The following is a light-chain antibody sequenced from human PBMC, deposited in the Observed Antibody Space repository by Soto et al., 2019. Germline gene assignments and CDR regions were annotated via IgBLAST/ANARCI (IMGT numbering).Light chain of an antibody. CDR3: CSYAGSYSWV. CDR2: DVT. V-gene: IGLV2-18*02. Sequence: QSALTQPPSVSGSPGQSVTISCTGTSSDVGSYNRVSWYQQPPGTAPKLMIYDVTKRPSGVPDRISGPKSGNTASLTISGLQAEDEADYYCCSYAGSYSWVFGGGTKLTVL. J-gene: IGLJ2*01. CDR1: SSDVGSYNR.